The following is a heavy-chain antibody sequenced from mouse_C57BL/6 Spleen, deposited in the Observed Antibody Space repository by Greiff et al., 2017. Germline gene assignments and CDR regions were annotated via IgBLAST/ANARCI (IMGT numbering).Heavy chain of an antibody. D-gene: IGHD1-1*01. CDR2: IYPGDGDT. CDR1: GYAFSSYW. J-gene: IGHJ3*01. V-gene: IGHV1-80*01. Sequence: QVQLQQSGAELVKPGASVKISCRASGYAFSSYWMNWVKQRPGKGLEWIGQIYPGDGDTNYNGKFKGKATLTADKSSSTAYMQLSSLTSEDSAVYFCARWYYGSSPWFAYWGQGTLVTVSA. CDR3: ARWYYGSSPWFAY.